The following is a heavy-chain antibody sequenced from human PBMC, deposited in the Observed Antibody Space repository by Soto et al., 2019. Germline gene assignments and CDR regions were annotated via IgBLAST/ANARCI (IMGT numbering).Heavy chain of an antibody. CDR2: IIPIFGTA. CDR1: GGTFSSYA. D-gene: IGHD2-15*01. V-gene: IGHV1-69*13. J-gene: IGHJ6*02. CDR3: AREGSYCSGGSCYSRYYYGMDV. Sequence: ASVKVSCKASGGTFSSYAISWVRQAPGQGLEWMGGIIPIFGTANYAQKFQGRVTITADESTSTAYMELSSLRSEDTAVYYCAREGSYCSGGSCYSRYYYGMDVWGQGTTVTVSS.